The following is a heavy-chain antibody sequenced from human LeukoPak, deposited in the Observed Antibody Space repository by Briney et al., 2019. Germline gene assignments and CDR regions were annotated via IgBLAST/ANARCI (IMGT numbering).Heavy chain of an antibody. CDR3: ARDEQLVHGFDY. Sequence: GGSVRLSCTASGFTFSTYSMNWVRQAPGKGLEWVSSISSSSSYIYYADSVKGRFTISRDNVKNSLYLQMNSLRAEDTAVYYCARDEQLVHGFDYWGQGTLVTVSS. V-gene: IGHV3-21*01. CDR1: GFTFSTYS. J-gene: IGHJ4*02. D-gene: IGHD6-6*01. CDR2: ISSSSSYI.